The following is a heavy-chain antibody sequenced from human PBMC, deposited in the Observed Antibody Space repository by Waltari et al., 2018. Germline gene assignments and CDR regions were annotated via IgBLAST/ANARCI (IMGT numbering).Heavy chain of an antibody. Sequence: QVLLVQSGAEVKKPGSSVKVSCRASGGTFPTYGISWVRQAPGQGLEWMGKIILVLDTADYAQKFQGRVTIPADKSTDTVYMELSGLRSEDTATYYCATHDTFDIWGQGTFVRVSS. CDR2: IILVLDTA. V-gene: IGHV1-69*04. D-gene: IGHD1-1*01. CDR1: GGTFPTYG. J-gene: IGHJ3*02. CDR3: ATHDTFDI.